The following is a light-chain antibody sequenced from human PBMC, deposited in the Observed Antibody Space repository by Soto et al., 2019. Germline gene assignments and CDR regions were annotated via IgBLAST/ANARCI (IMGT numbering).Light chain of an antibody. J-gene: IGKJ1*01. CDR3: HQYNVT. CDR2: KAS. V-gene: IGKV1-5*03. CDR1: QSISSW. Sequence: DIQMTQSPSTLSASVGDRVTITCRASQSISSWWAWYQQKAGTAPKLLIFKASSLESGVPSRFSRSGSGTEFTLTISSLQPDDFEPYSCHQYNVTFGQGSKVEIK.